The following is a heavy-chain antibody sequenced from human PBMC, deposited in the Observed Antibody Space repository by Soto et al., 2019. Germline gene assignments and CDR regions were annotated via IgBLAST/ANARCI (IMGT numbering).Heavy chain of an antibody. CDR3: AKEKNYNFDY. CDR1: GFTYSSYA. V-gene: IGHV3-23*01. Sequence: EVKVLESGGGLVKPGESLRLSCAASGFTYSSYAMSWVRQAPGKGLEWVSSISGSGGSIYYADSVKGRFTISRDNSQNTVYLQMNSLRAEDTAIYYCAKEKNYNFDYWGQGTLVTVSS. D-gene: IGHD3-10*01. CDR2: ISGSGGSI. J-gene: IGHJ4*02.